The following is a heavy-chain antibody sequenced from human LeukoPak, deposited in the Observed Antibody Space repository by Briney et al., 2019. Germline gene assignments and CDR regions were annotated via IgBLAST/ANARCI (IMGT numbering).Heavy chain of an antibody. D-gene: IGHD6-19*01. CDR2: INHSGST. V-gene: IGHV4-34*01. Sequence: SETLSLTCAVYGGSFSGYYWSWIRQPPGKGLEWIGEINHSGSTNYNPSLKSRVTISVDTSKNQFSLKLSSVTAADTAVYYCASRIAVAGRIDYWGQGTLVTVSS. CDR3: ASRIAVAGRIDY. J-gene: IGHJ4*02. CDR1: GGSFSGYY.